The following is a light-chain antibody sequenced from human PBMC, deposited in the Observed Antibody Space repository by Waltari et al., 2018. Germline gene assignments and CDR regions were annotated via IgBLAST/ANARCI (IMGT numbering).Light chain of an antibody. CDR3: NSYTGTSTLVK. CDR2: DAS. V-gene: IGLV2-14*03. CDR1: RRDVGGYAY. Sequence: QSALAQPASVSGSPGQSITVSCTGTRRDVGGYAYVPWYQQHPGKAPKLIIYDASSRPSGVSTRFSGSKSGNTASLTISGLQAEDEAYYYCNSYTGTSTLVKFGEGTKVTVL. J-gene: IGLJ2*01.